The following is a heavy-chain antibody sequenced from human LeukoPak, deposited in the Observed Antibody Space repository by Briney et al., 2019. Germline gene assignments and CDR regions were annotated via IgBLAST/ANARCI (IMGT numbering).Heavy chain of an antibody. CDR1: GYSISSGYF. J-gene: IGHJ3*02. D-gene: IGHD5-18*01. CDR3: ARSSVDTAMADAFDI. CDR2: IYHIGST. Sequence: SETLSLTCTVSGYSISSGYFWGWIRQPPGKGQEWNGSIYHIGSTYYNPSLKSRVTISVDTSKNQFSLKLSSVTAADTAVYYCARSSVDTAMADAFDIWGQGTMVTVSS. V-gene: IGHV4-38-2*02.